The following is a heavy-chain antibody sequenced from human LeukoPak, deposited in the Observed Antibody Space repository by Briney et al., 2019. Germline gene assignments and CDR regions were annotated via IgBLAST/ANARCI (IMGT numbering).Heavy chain of an antibody. Sequence: ASVKVSCKASGYTFTSYGISWVRQAPGQGLEWMGWISAYNDNTNYAQKLQGRVTMTTDTSTSILYMELRTLGFDDTAVYYCARGGISARGGLEIWGQGTTVTVSS. CDR2: ISAYNDNT. CDR1: GYTFTSYG. J-gene: IGHJ3*02. CDR3: ARGGISARGGLEI. D-gene: IGHD2-15*01. V-gene: IGHV1-18*01.